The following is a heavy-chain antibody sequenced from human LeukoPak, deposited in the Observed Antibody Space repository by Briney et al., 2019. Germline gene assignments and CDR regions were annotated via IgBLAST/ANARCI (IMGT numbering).Heavy chain of an antibody. D-gene: IGHD2-21*01. J-gene: IGHJ6*03. Sequence: ASVKVSCKASGYTFTSYYMHWVRQAPGQGLEWMGIINPSGGSTSYAQKFQGRVTMTRDTSTGTVYMELSSLRSEDTAVYYCARDRRLGVATYYYMDVWGKGTTVTVSS. CDR1: GYTFTSYY. CDR3: ARDRRLGVATYYYMDV. CDR2: INPSGGST. V-gene: IGHV1-46*01.